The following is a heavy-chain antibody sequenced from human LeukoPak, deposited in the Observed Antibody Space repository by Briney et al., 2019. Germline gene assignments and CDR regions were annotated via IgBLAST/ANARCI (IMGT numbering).Heavy chain of an antibody. V-gene: IGHV1-18*01. CDR2: ISANSGAT. CDR3: ARGGWGSSGYPNWFDP. Sequence: ASVKVSCKAYGDTFTSYGISWVRQAPGQGLECMGWISANSGATNYAQNVQGRVTMTTDTSTSTAYMELRSLSSDDTAVYYCARGGWGSSGYPNWFDPWGQGTLVTVSS. CDR1: GDTFTSYG. J-gene: IGHJ5*02. D-gene: IGHD3-22*01.